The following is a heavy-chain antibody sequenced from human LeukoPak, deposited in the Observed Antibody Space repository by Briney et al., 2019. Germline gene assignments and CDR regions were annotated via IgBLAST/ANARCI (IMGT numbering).Heavy chain of an antibody. Sequence: APVKVSFKASGYTLSDYYMHWVRQAPGQGLEWIGRINPNSGGTNYAQKFQGRVTMTRDTSISTAYMELSRLRSDDTAVYYCARGSSIQLWTIEFDYWGQGTLVTVSS. V-gene: IGHV1-2*06. D-gene: IGHD5-18*01. J-gene: IGHJ4*02. CDR3: ARGSSIQLWTIEFDY. CDR1: GYTLSDYY. CDR2: INPNSGGT.